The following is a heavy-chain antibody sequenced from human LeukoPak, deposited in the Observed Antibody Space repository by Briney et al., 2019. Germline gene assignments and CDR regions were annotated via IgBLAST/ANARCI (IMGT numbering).Heavy chain of an antibody. CDR1: GFTVSSSY. Sequence: GGSLRLSCAASGFTVSSSYMSWVRQAPGKGLEWVSIIYSGGSTYYADFVKGRFTISRDNSKSTVYLQMNSLRAEDTAVYYCARDPTLDDSTVYGDYWGQGTLVTVSS. V-gene: IGHV3-66*01. D-gene: IGHD3-22*01. J-gene: IGHJ4*02. CDR3: ARDPTLDDSTVYGDY. CDR2: IYSGGST.